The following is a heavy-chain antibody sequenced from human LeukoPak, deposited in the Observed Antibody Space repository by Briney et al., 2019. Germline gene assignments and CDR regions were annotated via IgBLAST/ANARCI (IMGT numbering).Heavy chain of an antibody. V-gene: IGHV1-8*01. CDR3: ARRDYDFWSGYSPDNWFDP. J-gene: IGHJ5*02. CDR1: GYTLTELS. D-gene: IGHD3-3*01. Sequence: ASVKVSCKVSGYTLTELSMHWVRQAPGKGLEWMGWMNPNSGNTGYAQKFQGRVTMTRNTSISTAYMELSSLRSEDTAVYYCARRDYDFWSGYSPDNWFDPWGQGTLVTVSS. CDR2: MNPNSGNT.